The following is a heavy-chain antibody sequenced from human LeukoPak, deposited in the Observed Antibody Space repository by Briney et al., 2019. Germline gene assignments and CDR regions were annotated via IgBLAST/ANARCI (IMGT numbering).Heavy chain of an antibody. D-gene: IGHD1-20*01. Sequence: PSETLSLTCTVSGGSISSYYWSWIRQPPGKGLEWIGYIYYSGSTKYNPSLKSRVTISVDTSKKQFALKVSSVNAADTAVYYCARLTSLVRPYYFDYWGQGTLVTVSS. CDR2: IYYSGST. J-gene: IGHJ4*02. CDR1: GGSISSYY. V-gene: IGHV4-59*01. CDR3: ARLTSLVRPYYFDY.